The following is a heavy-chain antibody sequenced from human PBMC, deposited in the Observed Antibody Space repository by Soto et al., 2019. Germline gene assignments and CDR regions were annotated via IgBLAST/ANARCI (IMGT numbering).Heavy chain of an antibody. J-gene: IGHJ3*02. CDR1: GGSISSYY. Sequence: SETLSLTCTVSGGSISSYYWSWIRQPPGKGLEWIGYIYYSGSTNYNPSLKSRVTISVDTSKNQFSLKLSSVTAADTAVYYCARGGGITGTTAVAFDIWGQGTMVTVSS. D-gene: IGHD1-7*01. CDR3: ARGGGITGTTAVAFDI. V-gene: IGHV4-59*01. CDR2: IYYSGST.